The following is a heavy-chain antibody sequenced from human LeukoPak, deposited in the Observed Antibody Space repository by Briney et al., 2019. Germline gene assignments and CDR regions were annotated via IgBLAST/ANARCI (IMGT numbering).Heavy chain of an antibody. CDR1: GFTFSGYW. CDR3: AGESSSETYYDILTGYYTYYYYYYMDV. J-gene: IGHJ6*03. D-gene: IGHD3-9*01. Sequence: SGGSLRLSCAASGFTFSGYWMTWVRQAPGKGLEWVANIKQDGSEKYYVDSVKGRFTISRDNAKNSLYLQMNSLRAEDTAVYYCAGESSSETYYDILTGYYTYYYYYYMDVWGKGTTVTVSS. V-gene: IGHV3-7*01. CDR2: IKQDGSEK.